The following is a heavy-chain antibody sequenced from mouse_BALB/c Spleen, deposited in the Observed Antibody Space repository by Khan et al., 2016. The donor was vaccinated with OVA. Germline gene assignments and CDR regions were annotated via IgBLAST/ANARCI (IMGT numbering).Heavy chain of an antibody. CDR3: ARSGYFAWFPY. J-gene: IGHJ3*01. V-gene: IGHV14-1*02. CDR2: IDPENGNT. D-gene: IGHD2-2*01. CDR1: GFNIKDYY. Sequence: VQLQQSGAELVRPGALVKLSCKASGFNIKDYYIHWVKQRPEQGLEWIGWIDPENGNTIYDPKFRDKANITADTSSNTAYLQLSSLTSEDTAVYYCARSGYFAWFPYWGQGTLVTVSA.